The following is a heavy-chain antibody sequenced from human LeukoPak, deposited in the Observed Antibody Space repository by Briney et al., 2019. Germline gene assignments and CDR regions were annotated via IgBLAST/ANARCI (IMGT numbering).Heavy chain of an antibody. CDR1: GGTFSSYA. V-gene: IGHV1-69*04. D-gene: IGHD2-21*02. CDR2: IIPILGIA. J-gene: IGHJ1*01. Sequence: GASVKVSCKASGGTFSSYAISWVRQAPGQGLEWMGRIIPILGIANYAQKFQGRVTITADKSTSTAYMELSSLRSEDTAVYYCARGYRYCGGDCLEYFQHWGQGTLVTVSS. CDR3: ARGYRYCGGDCLEYFQH.